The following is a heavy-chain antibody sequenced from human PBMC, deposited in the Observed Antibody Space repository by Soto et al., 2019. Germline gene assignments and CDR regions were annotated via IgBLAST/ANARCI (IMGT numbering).Heavy chain of an antibody. CDR3: AKDLGAPPYGMDV. D-gene: IGHD3-16*01. Sequence: QVQLVESGGGVVQPGRSLRLSCAASGYIFSSCAMHWVRQAPGKGLEWVAVISHDGSNKHFADSVRGRFTISRDNSKNTLYRKMNSLRAEDTSVYYCAKDLGAPPYGMDVWGQGTTVTVSS. CDR1: GYIFSSCA. CDR2: ISHDGSNK. J-gene: IGHJ6*02. V-gene: IGHV3-30*18.